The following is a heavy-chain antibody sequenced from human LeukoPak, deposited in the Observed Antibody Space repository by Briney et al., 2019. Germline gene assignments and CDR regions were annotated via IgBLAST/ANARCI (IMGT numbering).Heavy chain of an antibody. CDR3: ARHRSYSSGWYVARWFDP. Sequence: SETLSLTCTVSDGSISNSSFYWGWIRQPPGKGLEWIGNIYYSGNTYYNSSLKSRVTISVDTSKNQFSLRLSSVTAADTAVYYCARHRSYSSGWYVARWFDPWGQGTLVTVSS. J-gene: IGHJ5*02. V-gene: IGHV4-39*01. CDR1: DGSISNSSFY. D-gene: IGHD6-19*01. CDR2: IYYSGNT.